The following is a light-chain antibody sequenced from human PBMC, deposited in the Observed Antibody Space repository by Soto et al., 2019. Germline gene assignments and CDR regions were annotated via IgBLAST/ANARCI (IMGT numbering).Light chain of an antibody. CDR1: QSISSW. CDR2: KAS. V-gene: IGKV1-5*03. J-gene: IGKJ5*01. Sequence: DIQMTQSPSTLSASVGDRVTITCRASQSISSWLAWYQQKPGKAPKLLIYKASSLETGVPSRFSDSGSGTEFTLTISSLQPDDFATYYCQQYNRYSVTFGQGTRLEIK. CDR3: QQYNRYSVT.